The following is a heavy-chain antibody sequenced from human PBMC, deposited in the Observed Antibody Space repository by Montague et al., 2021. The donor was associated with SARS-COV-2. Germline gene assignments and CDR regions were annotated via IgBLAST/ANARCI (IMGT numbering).Heavy chain of an antibody. J-gene: IGHJ3*02. CDR3: ARRYYDSSGEDAFDI. CDR2: IYYSGST. D-gene: IGHD3-22*01. CDR1: GGSISSYY. V-gene: IGHV4-59*08. Sequence: SETLSLTCTVSGGSISSYYWSWIRQPPGKGLERIGYIYYSGSTNYNPSLKSRVTISVDTSKNQFSLKLSSVTAADTAVYYCARRYYDSSGEDAFDIWGQGTMVTVSS.